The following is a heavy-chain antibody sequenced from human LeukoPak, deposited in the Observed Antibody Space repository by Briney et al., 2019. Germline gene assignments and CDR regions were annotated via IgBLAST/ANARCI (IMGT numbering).Heavy chain of an antibody. CDR1: GFTFSSYA. V-gene: IGHV3-23*01. Sequence: GGSLRLSCAASGFTFSSYAMSWVRQAPGKGLEWVSAISGSGGSTYYADSVKGRFTISRDNYKNTLYLQMNSLRAEDTAVYYCAKDLLKPAAGKAPFDYWGQGTLVTVSS. D-gene: IGHD6-13*01. CDR3: AKDLLKPAAGKAPFDY. CDR2: ISGSGGST. J-gene: IGHJ4*02.